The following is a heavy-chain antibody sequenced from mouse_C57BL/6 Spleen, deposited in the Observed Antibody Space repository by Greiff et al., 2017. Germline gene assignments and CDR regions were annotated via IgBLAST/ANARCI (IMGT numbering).Heavy chain of an antibody. CDR3: ANYDGYPTYAMDY. V-gene: IGHV1-59*01. D-gene: IGHD2-3*01. CDR2: IDPSDSYT. CDR1: GYTFTSYW. J-gene: IGHJ4*01. Sequence: VKLQQPGAELVRPGTSVKLSCKASGYTFTSYWMHWVKQRPGQGLEWIGVIDPSDSYTNYNQKFKGKATLTVDTSSSTAYMQLSSLTSEDSAVYYCANYDGYPTYAMDYWGQGTSVTVSS.